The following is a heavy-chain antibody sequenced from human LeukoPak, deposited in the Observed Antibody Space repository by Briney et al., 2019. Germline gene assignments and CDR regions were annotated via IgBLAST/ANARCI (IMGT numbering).Heavy chain of an antibody. Sequence: KPSETLSLTCAVYGGSFSGYYWSWIRQPPGKGLEWIGEINHSGSTNYNPSLKSRVTISVDTSKNQFSLKLSSVTAADTAVYYCAKSNGYGLVDIRGQGTMVTVSS. CDR3: AKSNGYGLVDI. CDR2: INHSGST. V-gene: IGHV4-34*01. J-gene: IGHJ3*02. D-gene: IGHD3-10*01. CDR1: GGSFSGYY.